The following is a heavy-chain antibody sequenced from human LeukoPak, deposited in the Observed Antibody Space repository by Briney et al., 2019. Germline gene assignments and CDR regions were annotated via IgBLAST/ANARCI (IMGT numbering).Heavy chain of an antibody. CDR3: ARARPNWNPPDY. J-gene: IGHJ4*02. Sequence: GSLRLSCAASGFTFSSYAMSWIRQSPGKGLEWIGYIYGSGSTSYNPSLKSRVTISEDTSKNQFSLKLNPVTAADTAVYFCARARPNWNPPDYWGQGTLVTVSS. V-gene: IGHV4-59*01. D-gene: IGHD1-1*01. CDR1: GFTFSSYA. CDR2: IYGSGST.